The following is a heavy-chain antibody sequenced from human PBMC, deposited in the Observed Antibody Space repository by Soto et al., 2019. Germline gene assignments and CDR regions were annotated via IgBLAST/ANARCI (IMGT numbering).Heavy chain of an antibody. D-gene: IGHD1-1*01. CDR3: ARGRYGDY. Sequence: QVHLVQSGAEVKKPGASVKVSCKASGYTFTSYGITWVRQAPGQGLEWMGWISAHNGNTDYAQKLQGRVIVTRDTSPSTAYMELRSLISDETAVYYCARGRYGDYWGQGALVTVSS. V-gene: IGHV1-18*01. J-gene: IGHJ4*02. CDR1: GYTFTSYG. CDR2: ISAHNGNT.